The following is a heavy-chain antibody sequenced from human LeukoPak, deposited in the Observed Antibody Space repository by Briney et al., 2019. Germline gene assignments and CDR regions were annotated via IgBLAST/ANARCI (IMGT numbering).Heavy chain of an antibody. V-gene: IGHV3-30*02. D-gene: IGHD1-1*01. CDR2: IRYDGSNK. CDR3: AKDLGQRNYYYYMDV. J-gene: IGHJ6*03. Sequence: GGSLRLSCAASGFTFSSYGMHWVRQAPGKGLEWVAFIRYDGSNKYYADSVKGRFTISRDNSKNTLYLQMNSLRAEDTAVYYCAKDLGQRNYYYYMDVWGKGTTVSVSS. CDR1: GFTFSSYG.